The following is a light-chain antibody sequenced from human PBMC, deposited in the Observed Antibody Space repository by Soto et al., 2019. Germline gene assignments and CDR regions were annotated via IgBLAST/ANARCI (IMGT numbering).Light chain of an antibody. Sequence: DIQMTQSPSTLSGSVGDRVTIPCRASQTISSWLAWYQQKPGKAPKLLIYKASTLKSGVPSRFSGSGSGTEFTLTISSLQPDDSATYYCQQYDSYWTFGQGTKVDIK. CDR2: KAS. CDR3: QQYDSYWT. J-gene: IGKJ1*01. V-gene: IGKV1-5*03. CDR1: QTISSW.